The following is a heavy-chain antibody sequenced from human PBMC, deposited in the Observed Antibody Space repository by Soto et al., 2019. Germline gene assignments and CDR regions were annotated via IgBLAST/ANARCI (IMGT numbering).Heavy chain of an antibody. Sequence: QVQLVESGGGVVQPGRSLRLSCAASGFTFSSYAMHWVRQAPGKGLEWVAVISYDGSNKYYADSVKGRFTIPRDNYNNTLYLQMNSLRAEDTAVYYCAREKRGIAARLDYWGQGTLVTVSS. CDR1: GFTFSSYA. D-gene: IGHD6-6*01. J-gene: IGHJ4*02. CDR2: ISYDGSNK. V-gene: IGHV3-30-3*01. CDR3: AREKRGIAARLDY.